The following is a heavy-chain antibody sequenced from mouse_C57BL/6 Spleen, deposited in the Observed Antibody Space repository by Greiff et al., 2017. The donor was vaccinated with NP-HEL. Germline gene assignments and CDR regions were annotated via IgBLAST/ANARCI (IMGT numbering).Heavy chain of an antibody. CDR3: ARGDDYDGGFDY. CDR1: GFTFSSYA. Sequence: DVMLVESGGGLVKPGGSLKLSCAASGFTFSSYAMSWVRQTPEKRLEWVATISDGGSYTYYPDNVKGRFTISRDNAKNNLYLQMSHLKSEDTAMYYCARGDDYDGGFDYWGQGTTLTVSS. V-gene: IGHV5-4*03. D-gene: IGHD2-4*01. CDR2: ISDGGSYT. J-gene: IGHJ2*01.